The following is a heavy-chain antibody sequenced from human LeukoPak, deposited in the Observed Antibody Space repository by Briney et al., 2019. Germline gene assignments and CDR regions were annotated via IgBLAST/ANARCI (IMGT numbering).Heavy chain of an antibody. Sequence: ASVKVSCKASGYTFTGYYMHWVRQAPGQGLEWMGWINPNRGGTNYAQKFQGRVTMTRDTSISTAYMELSRLRSDDTAVYYCARVIVGSSSSDIDYWGQGTLVTVSS. CDR3: ARVIVGSSSSDIDY. J-gene: IGHJ4*02. D-gene: IGHD6-6*01. CDR2: INPNRGGT. CDR1: GYTFTGYY. V-gene: IGHV1-2*02.